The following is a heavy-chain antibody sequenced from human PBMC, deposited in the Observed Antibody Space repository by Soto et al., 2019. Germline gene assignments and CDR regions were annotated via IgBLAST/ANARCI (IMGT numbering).Heavy chain of an antibody. CDR3: ARDLSLWFGNRAGDAFDI. J-gene: IGHJ3*02. D-gene: IGHD3-10*01. CDR1: GGTFSSYA. V-gene: IGHV1-69*13. CDR2: IIPIFGTA. Sequence: ASVKVSCKASGGTFSSYAISWVRQAPGQGLEWMGGIIPIFGTANYAQKFQGRVTITADESTSTAYMELSSLRSEDTAVYYCARDLSLWFGNRAGDAFDIWGQGTMVTVSS.